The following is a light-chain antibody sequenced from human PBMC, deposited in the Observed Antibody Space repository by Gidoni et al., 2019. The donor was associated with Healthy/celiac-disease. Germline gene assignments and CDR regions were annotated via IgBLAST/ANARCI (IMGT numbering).Light chain of an antibody. CDR1: QSVSSN. V-gene: IGKV3-15*01. CDR2: GAS. J-gene: IGKJ2*01. CDR3: QQYNNWPPYT. Sequence: QSVSSNLPWYQQKPGQAPKLLIYGASTRATGIPARVSGSGSGTEFNLTISSLQSEDFAVYYCQQYNNWPPYTVXXXTKLEIK.